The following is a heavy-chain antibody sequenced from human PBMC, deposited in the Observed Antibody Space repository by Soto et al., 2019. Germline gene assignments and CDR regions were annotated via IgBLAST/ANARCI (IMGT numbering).Heavy chain of an antibody. CDR3: AKSGGGSGTYDYYYGMDV. Sequence: GGSLRLSCAASGFTFSTYGTHWVRQAPGKGLEWVAVISFDGGHIYYADSVRGRFTISRDNSKNTLYLQLNSLRAEDTAVYYCAKSGGGSGTYDYYYGMDVWGQGTTVTVSS. J-gene: IGHJ6*02. CDR2: ISFDGGHI. D-gene: IGHD3-10*01. V-gene: IGHV3-30*18. CDR1: GFTFSTYG.